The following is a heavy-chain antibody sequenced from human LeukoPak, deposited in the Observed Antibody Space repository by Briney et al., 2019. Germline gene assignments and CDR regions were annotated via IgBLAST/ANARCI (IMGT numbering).Heavy chain of an antibody. CDR1: GFTFSSYG. D-gene: IGHD1-14*01. J-gene: IGHJ4*02. CDR3: TRDPRNLDY. Sequence: GGTLRLSCAASGFTFSSYGMSWVRQAPGKGLEWVSAISGSDGSTYYADSVKGRFTISRDNAKNSLYLQMNSLRVEDTAVYYCTRDPRNLDYWGQGTLVTVSS. V-gene: IGHV3-23*01. CDR2: ISGSDGST.